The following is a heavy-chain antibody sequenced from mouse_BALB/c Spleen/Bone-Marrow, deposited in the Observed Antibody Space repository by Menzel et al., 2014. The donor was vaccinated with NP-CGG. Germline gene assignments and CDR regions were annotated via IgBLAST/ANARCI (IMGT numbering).Heavy chain of an antibody. CDR3: VRAYGSSYAMDY. Sequence: EVMLVESGGGLVKPGGSLELSCAASGFTFSSYAMSWVRQSPEKRLEWVAEISSGGNYTYYPDTVTGRFTISRDNAKNILYLEMSSLRSDDTAMYYCVRAYGSSYAMDYWGQGTSVTVSS. J-gene: IGHJ4*01. CDR2: ISSGGNYT. V-gene: IGHV5-9-4*01. D-gene: IGHD1-1*01. CDR1: GFTFSSYA.